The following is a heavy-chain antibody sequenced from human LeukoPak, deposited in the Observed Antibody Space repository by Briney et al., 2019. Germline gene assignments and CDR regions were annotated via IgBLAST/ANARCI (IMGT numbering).Heavy chain of an antibody. CDR2: IYYSGST. D-gene: IGHD1-26*01. Sequence: SETLSLTCTVSGGSISSSSYYWGWIRQPPGKGLEWIESIYYSGSTYYNPSLKSRVTISVDTSKNQFSLKLSSVTAADTAVYYCASGSGSYGVFYYYYYMDVWGKGTTLTVSS. V-gene: IGHV4-39*07. J-gene: IGHJ6*03. CDR3: ASGSGSYGVFYYYYYMDV. CDR1: GGSISSSSYY.